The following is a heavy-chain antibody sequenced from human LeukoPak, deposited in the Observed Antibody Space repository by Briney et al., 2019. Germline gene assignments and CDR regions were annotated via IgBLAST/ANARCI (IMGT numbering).Heavy chain of an antibody. CDR2: IDGDGSGS. CDR1: GLTFSNHW. D-gene: IGHD4-17*01. V-gene: IGHV3-74*01. J-gene: IGHJ4*02. CDR3: ATVFDY. Sequence: GGSLRLSCAASGLTFSNHWMHWVRQAPGKGPVWVSRIDGDGSGSSYADSVKGRFTISRDNAKNTSYLQMDSLRAEDSAVYYCATVFDYWGQGTLVTVSS.